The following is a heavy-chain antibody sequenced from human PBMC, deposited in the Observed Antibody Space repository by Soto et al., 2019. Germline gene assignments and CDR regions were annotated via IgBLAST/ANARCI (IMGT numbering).Heavy chain of an antibody. CDR1: GFTFSSYA. J-gene: IGHJ4*02. Sequence: GGSLRLSCAAPGFTFSSYAMTWVRQAPGKGLEWVSTISNSGGSTYYADSVKGRFTISRDNSKNTLYLQMNSLRAEDTAVYYCAKGGGTWPFDYWGQGTLVTVSS. V-gene: IGHV3-23*01. CDR2: ISNSGGST. CDR3: AKGGGTWPFDY. D-gene: IGHD3-3*01.